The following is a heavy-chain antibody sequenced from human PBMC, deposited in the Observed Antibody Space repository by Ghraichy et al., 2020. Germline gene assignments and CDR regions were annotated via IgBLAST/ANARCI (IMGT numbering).Heavy chain of an antibody. CDR3: ATGSQSVWEVHY. Sequence: SETLSLTCTVSGGSISNYYWSWTRQPPGKGLEWIGHIHYTGRTDYNPSLKSRVTISIDTSKNQFSLELSSVTAADTAVYYCATGSQSVWEVHYWDQGTLVTVSS. CDR2: IHYTGRT. V-gene: IGHV4-59*01. CDR1: GGSISNYY. J-gene: IGHJ4*02. D-gene: IGHD1-26*01.